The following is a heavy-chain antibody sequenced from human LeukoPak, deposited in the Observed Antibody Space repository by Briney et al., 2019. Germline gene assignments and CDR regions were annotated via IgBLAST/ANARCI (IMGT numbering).Heavy chain of an antibody. CDR3: AKDIVVVVAATMTFGY. Sequence: PGGSLRLSCAASGFTFSGYAMSWVRQAPGKGLEWVSAISGSGGSTYYADSVKGRFTISRDNSKNTLYLQMNSLRAEDTAVYYCAKDIVVVVAATMTFGYWGQGTLVTVSS. CDR1: GFTFSGYA. J-gene: IGHJ4*02. D-gene: IGHD2-15*01. CDR2: ISGSGGST. V-gene: IGHV3-23*01.